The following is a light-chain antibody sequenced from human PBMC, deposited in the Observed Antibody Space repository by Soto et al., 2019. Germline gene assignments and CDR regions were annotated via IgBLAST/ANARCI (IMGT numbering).Light chain of an antibody. J-gene: IGLJ2*01. Sequence: NFMLIQPHSVSESPGKTVTISCTRSSGSIASNYVQWYQQRPGSAPTTVIYEDNERPSGVPDPFSGPIVSSSNSASLTISGLKTDDEADYYCQSYGSSNVLYGGGTE. CDR2: EDN. CDR3: QSYGSSNVL. CDR1: SGSIASNY. V-gene: IGLV6-57*04.